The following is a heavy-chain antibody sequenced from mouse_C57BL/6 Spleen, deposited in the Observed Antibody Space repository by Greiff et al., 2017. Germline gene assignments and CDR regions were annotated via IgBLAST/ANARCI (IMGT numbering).Heavy chain of an antibody. J-gene: IGHJ3*01. CDR2: ISDGGSYT. V-gene: IGHV5-4*01. D-gene: IGHD1-1*01. CDR3: ARDDGRTAY. CDR1: GFTFSSYA. Sequence: EVQLQESGGGLVKPGGSLKLSCAASGFTFSSYAMSWVRQTPEKRLEWVATISDGGSYTYYPDNVKGRFTISRDNAKNNLYLQMSHLKSEDTAMYYCARDDGRTAYWGQGTLVTVSA.